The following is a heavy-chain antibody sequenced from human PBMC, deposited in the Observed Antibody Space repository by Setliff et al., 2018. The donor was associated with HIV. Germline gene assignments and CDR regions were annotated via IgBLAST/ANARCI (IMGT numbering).Heavy chain of an antibody. CDR1: SGSISSGGYS. CDR2: IYYTGST. D-gene: IGHD3-10*01. V-gene: IGHV4-31*03. J-gene: IGHJ3*02. CDR3: AKLSRLTSLRNAFDI. Sequence: PSETLSLTCTVSSGSISSGGYSWGWIRQRPGKGLEWIGYIYYTGSTYYNPSLKSRVTISIDTSKNQFSLNLSSVTAADSAVYYCAKLSRLTSLRNAFDIWGQGAVVTVSS.